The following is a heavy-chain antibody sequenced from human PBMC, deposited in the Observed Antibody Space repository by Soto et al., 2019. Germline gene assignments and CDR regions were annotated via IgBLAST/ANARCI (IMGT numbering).Heavy chain of an antibody. V-gene: IGHV4-30-2*01. D-gene: IGHD1-26*01. Sequence: SETQSLTCAVSGGSISSGGYSWSWIRQPPGKGLECIGYIYHSGSTYYSPSLKSRVTISVDTSKNQFSLKLSSVTAADTAVYYCARRYGSAIDYWGQGTLVTVSS. CDR1: GGSISSGGYS. J-gene: IGHJ4*02. CDR2: IYHSGST. CDR3: ARRYGSAIDY.